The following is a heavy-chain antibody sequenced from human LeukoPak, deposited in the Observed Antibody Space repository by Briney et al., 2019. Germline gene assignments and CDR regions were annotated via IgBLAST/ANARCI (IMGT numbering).Heavy chain of an antibody. Sequence: GGSLRLSCAASGLSFSSAWMNWVRQAPGKGLEWVAHIKRNTDTGTTNYGASVEGRFTVSRDDSKNTLYLQMNSLKIEDTAVYYCTTGDRGWQDYWGQGTLVTVSS. J-gene: IGHJ4*02. CDR2: IKRNTDTGTT. CDR3: TTGDRGWQDY. D-gene: IGHD6-19*01. V-gene: IGHV3-15*01. CDR1: GLSFSSAW.